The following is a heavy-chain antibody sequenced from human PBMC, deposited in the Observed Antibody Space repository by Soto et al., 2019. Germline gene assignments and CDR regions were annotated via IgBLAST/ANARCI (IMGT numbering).Heavy chain of an antibody. V-gene: IGHV3-21*01. J-gene: IGHJ4*02. CDR3: ASSFSGYDDY. D-gene: IGHD5-12*01. CDR2: ISSSSSYI. CDR1: GFTFSSYS. Sequence: GGSLRLSCAASGFTFSSYSMNWVRQAPGKGLEWVSSISSSSSYIYYADSVKGRFTISRDNAKNSLYLQMNSLRAEDTAVYYCASSFSGYDDYWGQGTLVTVSS.